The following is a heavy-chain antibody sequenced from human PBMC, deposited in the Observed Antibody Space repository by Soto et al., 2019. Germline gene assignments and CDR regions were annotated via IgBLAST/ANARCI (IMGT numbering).Heavy chain of an antibody. CDR3: ARDRSHTSGPVDY. CDR1: VFTFSSYW. Sequence: GGPLRLSCAAPVFTFSSYWMHWVRQTQGKGLVWVSRINTDESSTTYADSVKGRFTISRDNAKNTLYLQMNSLRAEDTAVYYCARDRSHTSGPVDYWGQGTLVTVSS. D-gene: IGHD2-8*02. J-gene: IGHJ4*02. CDR2: INTDESST. V-gene: IGHV3-74*01.